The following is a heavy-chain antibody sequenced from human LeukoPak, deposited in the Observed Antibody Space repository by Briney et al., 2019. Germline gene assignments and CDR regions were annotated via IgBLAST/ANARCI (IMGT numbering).Heavy chain of an antibody. CDR3: VKGNGYYRSSREDY. V-gene: IGHV3-21*04. J-gene: IGHJ4*02. Sequence: PGGSLRLSCAASGFSFSSYSMNWVRQAPGKGLEWVSSISSSSSYIYYADSVKGRFTISRDNSKNTLYLQMNSLRAEDTAVYYCVKGNGYYRSSREDYWGQGTLVTVSS. CDR2: ISSSSSYI. CDR1: GFSFSSYS. D-gene: IGHD3-3*01.